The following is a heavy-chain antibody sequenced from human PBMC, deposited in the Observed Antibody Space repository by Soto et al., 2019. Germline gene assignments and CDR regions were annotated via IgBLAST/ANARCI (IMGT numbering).Heavy chain of an antibody. J-gene: IGHJ4*02. CDR1: GFTVSSSY. CDR2: IYSGGST. CDR3: ARDKIVGARIYDY. D-gene: IGHD1-26*01. Sequence: PGGSLRLSCAASGFTVSSSYLSWVRQAPGKGLEWVSVIYSGGSTYYADSVKGRFTISRDNSKNTVYLQMNSLRAEDTAVYYCARDKIVGARIYDYWGQGTLVTVSS. V-gene: IGHV3-53*01.